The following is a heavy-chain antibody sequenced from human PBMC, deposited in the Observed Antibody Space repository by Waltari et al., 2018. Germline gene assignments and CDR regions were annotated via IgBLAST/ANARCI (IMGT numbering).Heavy chain of an antibody. CDR1: GGSISSSSYY. CDR2: IYYSGST. J-gene: IGHJ4*02. V-gene: IGHV4-39*01. CDR3: ASRKGYDIRARIAVAGYFDY. D-gene: IGHD6-19*01. Sequence: QLQLQESGPGLVKPSETLSLTCTVSGGSISSSSYYWGWIRQPPGTGLEWIGSIYYSGSTYYNPSLKSRVTISVDTSKNQFSLKLSSVTAADTAVYYCASRKGYDIRARIAVAGYFDYWGQGTLVTVSS.